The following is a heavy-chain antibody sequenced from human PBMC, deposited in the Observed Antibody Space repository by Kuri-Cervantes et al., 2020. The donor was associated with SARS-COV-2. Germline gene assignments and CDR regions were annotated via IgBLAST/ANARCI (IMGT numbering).Heavy chain of an antibody. CDR2: IIPILGIA. CDR3: ARDLAARLDYYYGMDV. D-gene: IGHD6-6*01. V-gene: IGHV1-69*04. J-gene: IGHJ6*02. Sequence: SVKVSCKASGGTSSSYAISWVRQAPGQGLEWMGRIIPILGIANYAQKFQGRVTITADKSTSTAYMELSSLRSEDTAVYYCARDLAARLDYYYGMDVWGQGTTVTVSS. CDR1: GGTSSSYA.